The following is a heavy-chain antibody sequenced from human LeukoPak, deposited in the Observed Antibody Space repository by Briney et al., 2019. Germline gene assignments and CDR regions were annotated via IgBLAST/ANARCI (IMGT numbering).Heavy chain of an antibody. CDR1: GFTFSSYS. Sequence: GGSLRLSCAASGFTFSSYSMNWVRQAPGKGLEWVSSINSDSSHIYYADSVKGRFTISRDNAKNSLYLQMNSLRAEDTAVYYCARARSGWSYYYYYMDVWGKGTTVTISS. V-gene: IGHV3-21*01. J-gene: IGHJ6*03. CDR2: INSDSSHI. D-gene: IGHD6-19*01. CDR3: ARARSGWSYYYYYMDV.